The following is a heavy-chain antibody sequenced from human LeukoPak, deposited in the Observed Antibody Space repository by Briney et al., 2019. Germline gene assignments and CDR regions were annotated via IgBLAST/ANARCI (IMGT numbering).Heavy chain of an antibody. D-gene: IGHD1-26*01. Sequence: GGSLRLSCAASGFTFSSYAMHWVRQAPGKGLEWVAVISYDGSNKYYADSVKGRFTISRDNAKNSLYLQMNSLRAEDTAVFYCARVARWEGAFDIWGQGTMVTVSS. CDR3: ARVARWEGAFDI. CDR1: GFTFSSYA. CDR2: ISYDGSNK. V-gene: IGHV3-30-3*01. J-gene: IGHJ3*02.